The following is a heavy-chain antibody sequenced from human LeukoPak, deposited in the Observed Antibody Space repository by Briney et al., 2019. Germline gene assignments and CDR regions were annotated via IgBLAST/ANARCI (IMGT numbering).Heavy chain of an antibody. J-gene: IGHJ6*03. CDR1: GYTFTGYY. CDR3: ARDQGRITMVRGVMDYYYYMDV. Sequence: ASVKVSCKASGYTFTGYYMHLVRQAPGQGLEWMGRINPNSGGTNYAQKFQGRVTMTRDTSISTAYMELSRLRSDDTAVYYCARDQGRITMVRGVMDYYYYMDVWGKGTTVTVSS. V-gene: IGHV1-2*06. D-gene: IGHD3-10*01. CDR2: INPNSGGT.